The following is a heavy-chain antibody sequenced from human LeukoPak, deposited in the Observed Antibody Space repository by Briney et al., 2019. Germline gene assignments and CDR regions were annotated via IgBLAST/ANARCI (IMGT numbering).Heavy chain of an antibody. D-gene: IGHD3-22*01. Sequence: GGSLRLSCAASGFTVSSNYVSWVRQAPGKGLEWVSVIYSGGTTYYADSVKGRSTISRDNSKNTLYLQMNSLRAEDTAVYYCARGMDYYDSSGYYYPFDYWGQGTLVTVSS. CDR2: IYSGGTT. V-gene: IGHV3-66*01. CDR1: GFTVSSNY. CDR3: ARGMDYYDSSGYYYPFDY. J-gene: IGHJ4*02.